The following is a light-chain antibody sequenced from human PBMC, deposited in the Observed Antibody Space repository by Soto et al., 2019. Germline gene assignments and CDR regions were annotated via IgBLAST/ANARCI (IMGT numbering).Light chain of an antibody. V-gene: IGKV3-20*01. CDR3: QQYGSSPRT. CDR1: QSVSSSY. J-gene: IGKJ1*01. Sequence: EIVLTQSPGTLSSSPVERATLSCRASQSVSSSYLAWYQQKPGQAPRLLIYGASSRATGIPDRFSGSGSGTDFTLTISRLEPEDFAVYYCQQYGSSPRTFGQGTKVDIK. CDR2: GAS.